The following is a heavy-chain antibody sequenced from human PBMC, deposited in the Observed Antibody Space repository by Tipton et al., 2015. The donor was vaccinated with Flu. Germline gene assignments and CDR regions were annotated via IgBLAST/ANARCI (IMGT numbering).Heavy chain of an antibody. V-gene: IGHV4-39*01. Sequence: LRLSCIVSGGSISSSTDYWGWIRQPPGKGLGWIGSIYYGGSTYYNPSLRSRVTISLDTSKNQFSLRLSSVTAADTAIYHCARTYGPFNWFDPWGQGALVTVSS. CDR3: ARTYGPFNWFDP. D-gene: IGHD3-10*01. CDR2: IYYGGST. CDR1: GGSISSSTDY. J-gene: IGHJ5*02.